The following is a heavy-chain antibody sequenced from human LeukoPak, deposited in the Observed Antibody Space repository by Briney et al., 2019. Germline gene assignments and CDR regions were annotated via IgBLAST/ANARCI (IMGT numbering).Heavy chain of an antibody. Sequence: PGGSLRLSCAASGFTFSSYWMHWVRQAPGKGLVWVSRINTDGSSTSYADSVKGRFTISRDNAENTLYLQMNSLRAEDTAVYYCARGQWAYYMDVWGKGTTVTVSS. CDR2: INTDGSST. CDR1: GFTFSSYW. J-gene: IGHJ6*03. CDR3: ARGQWAYYMDV. V-gene: IGHV3-74*01. D-gene: IGHD2-8*01.